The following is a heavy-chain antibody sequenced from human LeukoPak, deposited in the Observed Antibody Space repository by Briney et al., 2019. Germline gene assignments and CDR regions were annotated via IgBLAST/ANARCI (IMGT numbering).Heavy chain of an antibody. Sequence: SETLSLTCTVSGGSISSYYWSWIRQPPGKGLEWIGYIYYSGSTNYNPSLKGRVTISVDTSKNQFSLKLSSVTAADTAVYYCARVEALYYYYMDVWGKGTTVTVSS. CDR1: GGSISSYY. D-gene: IGHD3-3*02. CDR3: ARVEALYYYYMDV. J-gene: IGHJ6*03. CDR2: IYYSGST. V-gene: IGHV4-59*01.